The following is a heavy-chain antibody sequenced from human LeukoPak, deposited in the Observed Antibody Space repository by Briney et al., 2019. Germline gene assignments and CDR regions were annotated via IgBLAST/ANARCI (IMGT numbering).Heavy chain of an antibody. J-gene: IGHJ6*02. CDR2: IIPILGIA. Sequence: GASVKVSCKASGGTFSSYAISWVRQAPGQGLEWMGRIIPILGIANYAQKFQGRVTITADKSTSTAYMELSSLRSEDTAVYYCARAQTNYYYYYGMDVRGQGTTVTVSS. V-gene: IGHV1-69*04. D-gene: IGHD4-11*01. CDR3: ARAQTNYYYYYGMDV. CDR1: GGTFSSYA.